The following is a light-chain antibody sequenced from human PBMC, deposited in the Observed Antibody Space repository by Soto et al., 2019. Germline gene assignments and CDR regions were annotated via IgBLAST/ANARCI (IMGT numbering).Light chain of an antibody. CDR3: QQYGSSPPWT. Sequence: EIVLTQSPGTLSLSPGERVTLSCRASQSVSSSYLAWYQQKPGQAPRLLIYGASNRATGIPDRFSGSGSGTDFTLTISRLEPEDFAVYYCQQYGSSPPWTFGQGTKVEIK. CDR1: QSVSSSY. CDR2: GAS. V-gene: IGKV3-20*01. J-gene: IGKJ1*01.